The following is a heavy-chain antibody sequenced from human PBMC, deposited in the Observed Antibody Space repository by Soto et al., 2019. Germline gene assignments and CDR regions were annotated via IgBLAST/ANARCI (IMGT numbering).Heavy chain of an antibody. CDR1: GFLFSTYE. D-gene: IGHD6-13*01. CDR3: ARAGWVEAAGKHFDY. Sequence: GGSLRLSCEASGFLFSTYEMNWVRQAPGKGLEWISYISSSGSTLYHADSVKGRFTISRDDAKNSLFLQMESLRADDTAIYYCARAGWVEAAGKHFDYWGQGTPVTVSS. J-gene: IGHJ4*02. CDR2: ISSSGSTL. V-gene: IGHV3-48*03.